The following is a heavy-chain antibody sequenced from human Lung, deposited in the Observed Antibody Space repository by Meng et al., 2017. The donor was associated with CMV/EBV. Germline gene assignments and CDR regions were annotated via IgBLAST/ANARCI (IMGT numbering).Heavy chain of an antibody. CDR2: ININTGNP. J-gene: IGHJ4*02. CDR1: GYTFTSSS. CDR3: ARGNGWRFDY. V-gene: IGHV7-4-1*01. Sequence: VELVRAGFELKKPGDSGKVSCQAAGYTFTSSSMNWVRHAPGQGLEWMGWININTGNPTYAQGFTGRFVFSLDTSVSTAYLQIDSLKADDTAVYYCARGNGWRFDYWGQGTLVTVSS. D-gene: IGHD6-19*01.